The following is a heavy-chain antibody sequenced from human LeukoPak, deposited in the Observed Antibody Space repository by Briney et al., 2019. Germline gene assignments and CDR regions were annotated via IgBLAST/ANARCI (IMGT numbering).Heavy chain of an antibody. Sequence: GGSLKLSCAASGFTFSGSAVHWVRQSSGKGLEWIGHIDKKDNLYATAYAESVKGRFTISRDDSKDTAFLHMDSLKTEDTALYYCTRDRGTYNWFDPWGQGTLVTVSS. CDR3: TRDRGTYNWFDP. J-gene: IGHJ5*02. V-gene: IGHV3-73*01. CDR2: IDKKDNLYAT. CDR1: GFTFSGSA. D-gene: IGHD2-15*01.